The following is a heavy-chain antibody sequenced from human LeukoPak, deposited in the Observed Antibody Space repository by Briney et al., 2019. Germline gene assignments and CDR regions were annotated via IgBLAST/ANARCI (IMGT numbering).Heavy chain of an antibody. J-gene: IGHJ4*02. CDR3: ARSEVSTTLLDY. CDR1: GFTFSGYG. CDR2: IWYDGSKR. Sequence: GKSLRLSCTASGFTFSGYGMHWVRQDPGKGLEWVAIIWYDGSKRCYADSVKGRFTISRDNFKNTLYLEMNTLRAEDTAMYYCARSEVSTTLLDYWGQGTLVTVSS. V-gene: IGHV3-33*01. D-gene: IGHD5/OR15-5a*01.